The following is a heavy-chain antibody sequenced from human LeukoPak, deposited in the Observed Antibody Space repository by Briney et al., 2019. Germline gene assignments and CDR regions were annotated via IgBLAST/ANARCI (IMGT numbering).Heavy chain of an antibody. D-gene: IGHD3-22*01. J-gene: IGHJ4*02. CDR1: GFTFSSYS. V-gene: IGHV3-48*02. CDR3: ASALTYYYDSSGYPVDY. Sequence: GGSLRLSCAASGFTFSSYSMNWVRQAPGKGLEWVSYISSSSSTIYYADSVKGRFTISRDSAKNSLYLQMNSLRDEDTAVYYCASALTYYYDSSGYPVDYWAREPWSPSPQ. CDR2: ISSSSSTI.